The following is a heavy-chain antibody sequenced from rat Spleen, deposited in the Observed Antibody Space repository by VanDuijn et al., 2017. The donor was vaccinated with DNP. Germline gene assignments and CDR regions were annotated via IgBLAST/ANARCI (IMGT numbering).Heavy chain of an antibody. CDR2: ITSSGGST. J-gene: IGHJ2*01. CDR1: GFTFNNYW. CDR3: ASPQTGRRGYYFDY. D-gene: IGHD5-1*01. V-gene: IGHV5-31*01. Sequence: EVQLVESGGDLVQPGRSLKLSCVASGFTFNNYWMTWIRQVPGKGLEWVASITSSGGSTYYPDSVKGRFTISRDNAKNTLYLQMNSLRSEDTATYYCASPQTGRRGYYFDYWGQGVMVTVSS.